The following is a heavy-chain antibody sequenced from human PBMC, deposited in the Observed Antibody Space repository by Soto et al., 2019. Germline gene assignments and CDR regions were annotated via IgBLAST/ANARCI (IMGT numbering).Heavy chain of an antibody. Sequence: QVQLVESGGGVVQPGRSLRLSCAASGFRFSSYGMHWVRQAPGKGLEWVAVIWYDGSNKYYADSVKGRFTISRDNSKNTLYLQMNSLSAEDTAVYYCARDDCSGGRCYPDYWGQGTLITVSS. V-gene: IGHV3-33*01. J-gene: IGHJ4*02. D-gene: IGHD2-15*01. CDR1: GFRFSSYG. CDR2: IWYDGSNK. CDR3: ARDDCSGGRCYPDY.